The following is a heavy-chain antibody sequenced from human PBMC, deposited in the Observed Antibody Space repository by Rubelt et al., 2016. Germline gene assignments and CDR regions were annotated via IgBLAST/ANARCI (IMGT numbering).Heavy chain of an antibody. CDR1: GGSISSSSYY. D-gene: IGHD1-26*01. Sequence: QLQLQESGPGLVKPSETLSLTCTVSGGSISSSSYYWGWIRQPPGKGLEWIGRIYYSGTTYYNPSLKSRVPISVDTSKNQFSLKLSSVTAAETAVYYCARPSSSGSYGYWGQGTLVTVSS. CDR2: IYYSGTT. V-gene: IGHV4-39*01. CDR3: ARPSSSGSYGY. J-gene: IGHJ4*02.